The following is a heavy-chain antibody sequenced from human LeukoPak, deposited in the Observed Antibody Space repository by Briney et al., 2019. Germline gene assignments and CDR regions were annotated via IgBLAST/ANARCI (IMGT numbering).Heavy chain of an antibody. CDR3: ARDRSAAAGTGSWFDP. D-gene: IGHD6-13*01. V-gene: IGHV1-2*02. Sequence: ASVTVSCKASGYTFTGYYMHWVRQAPGQALEWIGLINPNSGGTNYAQKFQGRVTMTRDTSISTAYMELSRLRSDDTAVYYCARDRSAAAGTGSWFDPWGQGTLVTVSS. CDR1: GYTFTGYY. J-gene: IGHJ5*02. CDR2: INPNSGGT.